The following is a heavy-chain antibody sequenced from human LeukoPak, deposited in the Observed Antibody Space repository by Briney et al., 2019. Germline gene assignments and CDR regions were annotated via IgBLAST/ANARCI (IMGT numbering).Heavy chain of an antibody. CDR1: GFTFSSYG. V-gene: IGHV3-30*18. CDR2: ISYDGSNK. D-gene: IGHD3-9*01. J-gene: IGHJ6*02. Sequence: GGSLRLSCAASGFTFSSYGMHWVRQAPGKGLEWVAVISYDGSNKYYADSVKGRFTISRDNSKNTLYLEMNSLRAEDTAVYYCAKGQLRYFDWLLSYYYYGMDVWGQGTTVTASS. CDR3: AKGQLRYFDWLLSYYYYGMDV.